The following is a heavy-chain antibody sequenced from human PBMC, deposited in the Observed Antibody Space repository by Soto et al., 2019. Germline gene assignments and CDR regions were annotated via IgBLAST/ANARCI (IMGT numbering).Heavy chain of an antibody. CDR2: IWYDGSNK. V-gene: IGHV3-33*01. Sequence: QVQLGESGGGVVKPRRSLRLSCAASGFTFSSYGMHWVCQAPGKGLEWVAVIWYDGSNKYYADSVKGRFTISRDNSKNTLYLQMNSLSTEDTAVYYCARDPGSSSSSDPFDIWGQGTMVTVSS. CDR3: ARDPGSSSSSDPFDI. J-gene: IGHJ3*02. D-gene: IGHD6-6*01. CDR1: GFTFSSYG.